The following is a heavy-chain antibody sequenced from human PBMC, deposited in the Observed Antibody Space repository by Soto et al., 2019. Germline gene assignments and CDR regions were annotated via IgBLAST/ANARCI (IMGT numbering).Heavy chain of an antibody. CDR3: ARENGAAAGTAWYYDYYMDV. D-gene: IGHD6-13*01. J-gene: IGHJ6*03. V-gene: IGHV3-74*01. Sequence: EVQLVESWGGLVHPGGSLRLSCAASGFTFSSYWMHWVRQAPGKGLVLVARINSDGSSTSYADSVKGRFTISRDHAKNTLYLQLNSLRAEDRAVYYCARENGAAAGTAWYYDYYMDVWGKGTTVTVSS. CDR1: GFTFSSYW. CDR2: INSDGSST.